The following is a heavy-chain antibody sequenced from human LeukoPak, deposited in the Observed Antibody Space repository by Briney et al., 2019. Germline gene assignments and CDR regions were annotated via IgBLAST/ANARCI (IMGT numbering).Heavy chain of an antibody. Sequence: GASVKVSCKASGGTFSSYAISWVRQAPGQGLEWMGGIIPIFGTANYAQKFQGRVTITADESTSTAYMELSSLRSEDTAVYYCARGRVEMATRTSFDYWGQGTLGTVSS. V-gene: IGHV1-69*13. CDR1: GGTFSSYA. CDR3: ARGRVEMATRTSFDY. CDR2: IIPIFGTA. D-gene: IGHD5-24*01. J-gene: IGHJ4*02.